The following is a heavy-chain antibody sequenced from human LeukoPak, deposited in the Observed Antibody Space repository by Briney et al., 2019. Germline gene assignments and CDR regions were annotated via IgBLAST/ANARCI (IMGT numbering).Heavy chain of an antibody. V-gene: IGHV3-30*18. CDR3: AKNLPAVIGIGAFDI. J-gene: IGHJ3*02. Sequence: PGRSLRLSCAASGFTFSSYGMHWVRQAPGKGLEWVAVISYDGSNKYYADSVKGRFTISRDNSKNTLYLQMNSLRAEDTAVYYCAKNLPAVIGIGAFDIWGQGTMVTVSS. CDR1: GFTFSSYG. CDR2: ISYDGSNK. D-gene: IGHD2-2*01.